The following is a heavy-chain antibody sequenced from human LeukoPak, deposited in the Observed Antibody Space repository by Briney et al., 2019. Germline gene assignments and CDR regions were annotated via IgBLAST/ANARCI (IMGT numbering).Heavy chain of an antibody. CDR1: GFTFSSYW. Sequence: GGSLRLSCAASGFTFSSYWMHWVRQAPGKGLVWVSRINSDGSSTSYADSVKGRFTISRDNAKNTLYLQMNSLRAEDTAVYYCARVGVGFGELLWRNFDYWGQGTLVTVSS. CDR3: ARVGVGFGELLWRNFDY. CDR2: INSDGSST. J-gene: IGHJ4*02. D-gene: IGHD3-10*01. V-gene: IGHV3-74*01.